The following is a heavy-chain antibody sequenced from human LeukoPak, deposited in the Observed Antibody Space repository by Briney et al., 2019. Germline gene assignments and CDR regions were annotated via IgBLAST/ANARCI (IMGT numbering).Heavy chain of an antibody. J-gene: IGHJ4*02. V-gene: IGHV4-59*08. Sequence: PSETLSLTCTVSGGSISSYYWSWIRQPPGKGLEWIGYIYYSGSTNYNPSLKSQDTISVDTSKNQFSLKLSSVTAADTAVYYCARHRRGYSYGFFDYWGQGTLVTVSS. CDR3: ARHRRGYSYGFFDY. D-gene: IGHD5-18*01. CDR2: IYYSGST. CDR1: GGSISSYY.